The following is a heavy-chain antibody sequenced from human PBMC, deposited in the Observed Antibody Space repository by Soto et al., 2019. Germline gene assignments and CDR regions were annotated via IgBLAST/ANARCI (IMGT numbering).Heavy chain of an antibody. CDR3: ARVGAGAAAGDYYYYGMDV. CDR2: INPSGGST. J-gene: IGHJ6*02. CDR1: GYTFTSYY. D-gene: IGHD6-13*01. Sequence: ASVKVSCKASGYTFTSYYMHWVRQAPGQGLEWMGIINPSGGSTSYAQKFQGRVTMTRDTSTSTVYMELSSLRSEDTAVYYCARVGAGAAAGDYYYYGMDVWGQGTTVTVSS. V-gene: IGHV1-46*01.